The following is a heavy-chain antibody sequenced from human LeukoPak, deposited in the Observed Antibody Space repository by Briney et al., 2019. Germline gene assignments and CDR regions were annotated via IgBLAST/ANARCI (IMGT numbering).Heavy chain of an antibody. J-gene: IGHJ4*02. V-gene: IGHV4-59*08. CDR3: ATHEENYYDSSGSATDY. CDR1: GGSISSHY. CDR2: IYYSGST. D-gene: IGHD3-22*01. Sequence: SETLSLTCTVSGGSISSHYWSWIRQPPGKGLEWIGYIYYSGSTNYNPSLKSRVTISVDTSKNQFSLKLSSVTAADTAVYYCATHEENYYDSSGSATDYWGQGTLVTVSS.